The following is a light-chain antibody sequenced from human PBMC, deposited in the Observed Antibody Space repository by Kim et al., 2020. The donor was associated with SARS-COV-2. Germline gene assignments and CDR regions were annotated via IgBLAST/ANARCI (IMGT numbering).Light chain of an antibody. V-gene: IGLV3-1*01. Sequence: SYELTQPTSVSVSPGQTATISCSGDKLGDKYTCWYQQKPGQSPVLVIFQDKKRPSGIPERFSGSSSGNTATLTISGTQAMDEADYFCQTWDTSSLVFGGGTKLTVL. CDR3: QTWDTSSLV. CDR1: KLGDKY. J-gene: IGLJ2*01. CDR2: QDK.